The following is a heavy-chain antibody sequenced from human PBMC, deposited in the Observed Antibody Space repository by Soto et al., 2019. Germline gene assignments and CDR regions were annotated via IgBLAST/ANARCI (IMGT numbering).Heavy chain of an antibody. V-gene: IGHV3-33*01. Sequence: QVQLVESGGGVVQPGRSLRLSCAASGFTFSSYGMHWVRQAPGKGLEWVAVIWYDGSNKYYADSVKGRFTISRDNSTNTLYLQMNSLRAEDTAVYYCARGADGDYGYYYYYMDVWGKGTTVTVSS. J-gene: IGHJ6*03. CDR2: IWYDGSNK. CDR1: GFTFSSYG. D-gene: IGHD4-17*01. CDR3: ARGADGDYGYYYYYMDV.